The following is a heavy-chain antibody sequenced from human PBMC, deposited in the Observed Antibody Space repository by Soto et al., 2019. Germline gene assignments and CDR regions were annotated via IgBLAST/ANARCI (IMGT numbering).Heavy chain of an antibody. V-gene: IGHV3-33*01. Sequence: PGGSLRLSCAASGFTFSSYGMHWVRQAPGKGLEWVAVIWYDGSNKYYADSVKGRFTISRDNSKNTLYLQMNSLRAEDTAVYYCALGQQLVPFDYWGQGTLVTVSS. CDR3: ALGQQLVPFDY. CDR1: GFTFSSYG. J-gene: IGHJ4*02. CDR2: IWYDGSNK. D-gene: IGHD6-13*01.